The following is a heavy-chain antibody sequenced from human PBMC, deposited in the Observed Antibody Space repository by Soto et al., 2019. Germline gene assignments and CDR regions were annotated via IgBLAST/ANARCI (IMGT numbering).Heavy chain of an antibody. V-gene: IGHV4-59*01. CDR3: ARGVLMNWFDP. J-gene: IGHJ5*02. CDR2: IYYSGST. CDR1: GGSISSYY. Sequence: PSETLSLTCTVPGGSISSYYWSWIRQPPGKGLEWIGYIYYSGSTNYNPSLKSRVTISVDTSKNQFSLKLSSVTAAGTAVYYCARGVLMNWFDPWGQGTLVTVSS. D-gene: IGHD2-8*01.